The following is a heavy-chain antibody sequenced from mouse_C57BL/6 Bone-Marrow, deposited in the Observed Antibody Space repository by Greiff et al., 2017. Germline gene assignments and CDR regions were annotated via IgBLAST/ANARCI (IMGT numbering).Heavy chain of an antibody. CDR2: SYPRSGST. V-gene: IGHV1-81*01. J-gene: IGHJ2*01. CDR1: GYTFTSYG. Sequence: VQLQQSGAELARPGASVMLSCKASGYTFTSYGISWVKQRPGQGLEWIGESYPRSGSTFYNEKFKGKATLTADKSTSTAYMELRSLTSEDSAIYFCATYDCSNPDYWGQGTTLTVSS. D-gene: IGHD2-5*01. CDR3: ATYDCSNPDY.